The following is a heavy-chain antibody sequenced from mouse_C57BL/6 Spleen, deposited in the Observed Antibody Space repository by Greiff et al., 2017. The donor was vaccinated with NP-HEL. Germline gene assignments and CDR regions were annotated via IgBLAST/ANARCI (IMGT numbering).Heavy chain of an antibody. V-gene: IGHV5-6*02. D-gene: IGHD1-1*01. CDR3: ARRNYGSSFYYYAMDY. Sequence: EVKLVESGGDLVKPGGSLKLSCAASGFTFSSYGMSWVRQTPDKRLEWVATISSGGSYTYYQDSVKGRFTISRDNAKNTLYLQMSSLKSEDTAMYYCARRNYGSSFYYYAMDYWGQGTSVTVSS. CDR1: GFTFSSYG. J-gene: IGHJ4*01. CDR2: ISSGGSYT.